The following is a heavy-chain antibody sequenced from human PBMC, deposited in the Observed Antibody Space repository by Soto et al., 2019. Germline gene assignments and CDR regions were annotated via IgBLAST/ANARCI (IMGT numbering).Heavy chain of an antibody. CDR3: ARPRYSAYYTLDF. Sequence: EASLKVSCKASGYTFSTYDINWVRQAPGQGLEWMGWMNPNSGNTGYAEKFQGRVTMTRNTSISTAYMKLSSLRSEDTAMYYCARPRYSAYYTLDFWGQGTLVTVSS. J-gene: IGHJ4*02. D-gene: IGHD5-12*01. CDR1: GYTFSTYD. CDR2: MNPNSGNT. V-gene: IGHV1-8*01.